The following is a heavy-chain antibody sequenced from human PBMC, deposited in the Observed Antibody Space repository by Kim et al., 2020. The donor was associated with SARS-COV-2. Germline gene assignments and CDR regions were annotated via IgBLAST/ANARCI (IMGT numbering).Heavy chain of an antibody. Sequence: GGSLRLSCAASGFTFSSYGMHWVRQAPGKGLEWVAVISYDGSNKYYADSVKGRFTISRGNSKNTLYLQMNSLRAEDTAVYYCAKGSWFDPWGQGTLVTVSS. CDR2: ISYDGSNK. V-gene: IGHV3-30*18. J-gene: IGHJ5*02. CDR1: GFTFSSYG. CDR3: AKGSWFDP.